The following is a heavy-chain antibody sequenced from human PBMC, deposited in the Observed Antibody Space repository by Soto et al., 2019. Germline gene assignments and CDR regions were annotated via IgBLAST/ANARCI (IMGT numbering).Heavy chain of an antibody. J-gene: IGHJ4*02. CDR2: MNPYSGDT. CDR3: ARGSPGPVDH. D-gene: IGHD3-10*01. CDR1: GYTFTNFH. Sequence: QVQLVQSGAEVRKPGASVKVSCKASGYTFTNFHFNWVRQATGQGLEWIGWMNPYSGDTGYAQNFQARVTMTRDTSINTAYMEMTSLTSDDTAVYYCARGSPGPVDHWGQGTPVTVSS. V-gene: IGHV1-8*02.